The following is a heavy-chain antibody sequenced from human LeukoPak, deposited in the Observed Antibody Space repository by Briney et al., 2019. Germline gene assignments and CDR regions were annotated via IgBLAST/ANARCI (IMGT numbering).Heavy chain of an antibody. CDR3: ARTYHDRYPAFDP. J-gene: IGHJ5*02. V-gene: IGHV3-23*01. Sequence: PRGSLRLSCAASGLTFSNHAMGWVRQAPGKGLEWISEISGSGGSTYYADSVKGRFTISRDNAKNSLYLQMNSLRAEDTAFYYCARTYHDRYPAFDPWGQGTLVTVSS. D-gene: IGHD3-22*01. CDR2: ISGSGGST. CDR1: GLTFSNHA.